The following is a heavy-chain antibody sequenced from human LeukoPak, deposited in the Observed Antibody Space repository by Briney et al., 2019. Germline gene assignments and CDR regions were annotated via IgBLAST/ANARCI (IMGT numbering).Heavy chain of an antibody. CDR3: AKDGGYSSSWYGNLYYFDY. D-gene: IGHD6-13*01. CDR2: MDGSGGRT. J-gene: IGHJ4*02. V-gene: IGHV3-23*01. CDR1: GFTFSSYA. Sequence: GGSLRLSCAASGFTFSSYAMSWVRQAPGKGLEWVSAMDGSGGRTYYADCVKGRFTMHRDNSKNTLYLQMSSLRAEDTAVYYCAKDGGYSSSWYGNLYYFDYWGQGTLVTGSS.